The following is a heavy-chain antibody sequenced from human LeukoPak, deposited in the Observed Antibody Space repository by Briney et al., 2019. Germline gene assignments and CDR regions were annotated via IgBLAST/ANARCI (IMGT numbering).Heavy chain of an antibody. V-gene: IGHV1-8*01. Sequence: ASVKVSCKASGYTFTSYDINWVRQAPGQRLEWMGWMNPNSGNAGYAQKFQGRVTMTRDTSISTAYMELSSLRSDDTAVYYCARGRSSWYVFDYWGQGTLVTVSS. CDR3: ARGRSSWYVFDY. CDR1: GYTFTSYD. CDR2: MNPNSGNA. J-gene: IGHJ4*02. D-gene: IGHD6-13*01.